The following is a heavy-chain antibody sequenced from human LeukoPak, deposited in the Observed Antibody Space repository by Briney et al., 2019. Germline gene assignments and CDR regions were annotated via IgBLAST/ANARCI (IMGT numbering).Heavy chain of an antibody. V-gene: IGHV3-20*04. D-gene: IGHD6-13*01. J-gene: IGHJ4*02. CDR1: GFSFDDYG. CDR2: INWNGDST. CDR3: ARVIGIAAADY. Sequence: GGSLRLSCAASGFSFDDYGLTWVRQAPGKGLEWVSGINWNGDSTDYADSVKGRFTISRDNAKNSLYLQMNSLRAEDTALYYCARVIGIAAADYWGQGTLVTVSS.